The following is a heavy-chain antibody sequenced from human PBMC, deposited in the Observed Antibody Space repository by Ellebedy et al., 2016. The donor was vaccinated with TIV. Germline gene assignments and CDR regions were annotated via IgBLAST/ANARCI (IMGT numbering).Heavy chain of an antibody. V-gene: IGHV4-4*02. CDR2: IYHSGST. CDR3: ARSRRTVIQKWYYYGMDV. D-gene: IGHD4-17*01. J-gene: IGHJ6*02. CDR1: GGSISSSNW. Sequence: MPSETLSLTCAVSGGSISSSNWWSWVRQPPGKGLEWIGEIYHSGSTNYNPSLKSRVTISVDKYKNQVSLKLSSVTAADTAVYYCARSRRTVIQKWYYYGMDVWGQGTTVTVSS.